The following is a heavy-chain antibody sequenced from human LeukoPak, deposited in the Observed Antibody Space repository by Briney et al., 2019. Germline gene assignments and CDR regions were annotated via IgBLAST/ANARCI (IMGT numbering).Heavy chain of an antibody. CDR2: INHSGRT. CDR3: VRGPYSSHAGY. V-gene: IGHV4-34*01. D-gene: IGHD5-12*01. CDR1: GGSFTTYY. Sequence: SETLSLTCAVYGGSFTTYYWSWIRQPPGKGLEWIGEINHSGRTNYNPSLKSRVSMSVDTPKNQFSLKLHSVTAADTAVYFCVRGPYSSHAGYWGQGTLVIVS. J-gene: IGHJ4*02.